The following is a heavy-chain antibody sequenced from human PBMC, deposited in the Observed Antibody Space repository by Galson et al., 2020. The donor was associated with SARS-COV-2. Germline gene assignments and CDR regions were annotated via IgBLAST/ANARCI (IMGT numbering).Heavy chain of an antibody. Sequence: SETLSLTCAVYGGSFSGYFWTWIRQIPGKGLEWIGKINHRGTVNYNPSLKSRVTMLVDTSNNQFSLEMKSVTDADTAVYYCTRGAPGHWGQGSLVTVSP. CDR3: TRGAPGH. CDR2: INHRGTV. CDR1: GGSFSGYF. V-gene: IGHV4-34*01. J-gene: IGHJ4*02.